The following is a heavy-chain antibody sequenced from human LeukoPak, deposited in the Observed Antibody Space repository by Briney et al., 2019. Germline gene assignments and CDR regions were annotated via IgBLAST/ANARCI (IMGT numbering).Heavy chain of an antibody. J-gene: IGHJ3*02. Sequence: ASVKVSCKASGGSFRTFSMNWVRQAPGQGLEWMGGIIPISGEGNYAQKFQGRVTITTDESRRTAYMELRSLRSEDTAVYYCARRYYYDSPPYFEDAFDIWGQGTMVTVSS. CDR2: IIPISGEG. CDR1: GGSFRTFS. CDR3: ARRYYYDSPPYFEDAFDI. D-gene: IGHD3-22*01. V-gene: IGHV1-69*05.